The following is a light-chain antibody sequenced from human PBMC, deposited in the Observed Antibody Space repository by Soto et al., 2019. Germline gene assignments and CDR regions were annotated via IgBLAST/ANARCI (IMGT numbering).Light chain of an antibody. Sequence: QSALTQPASVSGSPGQSITISCTGTSSDVGGYNYVSWYQQHPGKAPKLIIYDVSVRPSGVSNRFSGSKSGNTASLTISGRQAEDEDDYYCSSYAGSSTLYVFGIGTKVTVL. CDR1: SSDVGGYNY. J-gene: IGLJ1*01. CDR2: DVS. CDR3: SSYAGSSTLYV. V-gene: IGLV2-14*01.